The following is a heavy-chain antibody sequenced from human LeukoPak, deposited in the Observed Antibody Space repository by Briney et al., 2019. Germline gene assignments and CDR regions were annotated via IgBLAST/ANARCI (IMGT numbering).Heavy chain of an antibody. CDR1: GFTFSSYA. J-gene: IGHJ4*02. D-gene: IGHD3-16*01. Sequence: GASLRLSCAASGFTFSSYAMSWVRQAPGKGLEWVSAISGSGGSTYYADSVKGRFTISRDNSKSTLYLQMNSLRAEDTAVYYCAKDADYDYVWGSIGGDYWGQGTLVTVSS. CDR2: ISGSGGST. CDR3: AKDADYDYVWGSIGGDY. V-gene: IGHV3-23*01.